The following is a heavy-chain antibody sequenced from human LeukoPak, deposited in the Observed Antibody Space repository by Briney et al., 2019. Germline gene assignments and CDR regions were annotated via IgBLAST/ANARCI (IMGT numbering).Heavy chain of an antibody. CDR3: ACPPLSSAMYYAH. V-gene: IGHV1-2*02. Sequence: ASVTVSFKASGYNFIGHYMHWVRQAPGQGLEWMGWIKPSNGDTKYAQNFQGRVTMTRDTSISTAYMELSSLRSDDAAVYYCACPPLSSAMYYAHWGQGTLVTVSS. D-gene: IGHD1-26*01. CDR2: IKPSNGDT. J-gene: IGHJ4*02. CDR1: GYNFIGHY.